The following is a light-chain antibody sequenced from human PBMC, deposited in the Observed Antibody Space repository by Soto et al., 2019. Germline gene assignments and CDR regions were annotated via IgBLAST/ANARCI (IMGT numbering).Light chain of an antibody. V-gene: IGLV3-21*02. CDR1: NIGGKS. Sequence: SYELTQPPSVSVAPGQTARMTCGGNNIGGKSVHWYQQRPGQAPALVVYDDTDRPSGIPERFSGSNSGNTATLTISRVEAGDEADYYCQVWYSGGDYVFGTGTKLTVL. CDR3: QVWYSGGDYV. CDR2: DDT. J-gene: IGLJ1*01.